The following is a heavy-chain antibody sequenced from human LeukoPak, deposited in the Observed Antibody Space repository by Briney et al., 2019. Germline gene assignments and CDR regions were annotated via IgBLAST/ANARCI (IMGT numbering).Heavy chain of an antibody. CDR1: GFTFSSYS. CDR2: ISSSSSYI. J-gene: IGHJ4*02. Sequence: PGGSLRLSCAASGFTFSSYSMNWVRQAPGKGLEWVSSISSSSSYIYYADSVKGRFTISRDNSKNTLYLQMNSLRAEDTAVYYCATLRGYSYGYFDYWGQGTLATVSS. CDR3: ATLRGYSYGYFDY. V-gene: IGHV3-21*04. D-gene: IGHD5-18*01.